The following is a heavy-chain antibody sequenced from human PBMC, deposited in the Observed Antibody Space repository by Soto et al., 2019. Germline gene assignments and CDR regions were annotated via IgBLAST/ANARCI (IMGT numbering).Heavy chain of an antibody. CDR2: IKEDGSDK. D-gene: IGHD1-26*01. J-gene: IGHJ4*02. Sequence: PGGSLRLSCAASGFSFITYWMSWVRQAPGKGLEWLANIKEDGSDKYYVDSVRGRFTISRDNAKNSLYLQMNSLRAEDTAVYYCAKERVFNGSQSFFDYWGQGALVTAPQ. V-gene: IGHV3-7*01. CDR1: GFSFITYW. CDR3: AKERVFNGSQSFFDY.